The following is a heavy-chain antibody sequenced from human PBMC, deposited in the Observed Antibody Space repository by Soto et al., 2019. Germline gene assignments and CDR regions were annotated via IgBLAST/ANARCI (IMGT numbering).Heavy chain of an antibody. CDR3: ARQPESTSYFDY. CDR1: GASISTSSDF. CDR2: VYQSGTT. J-gene: IGHJ4*02. Sequence: SETLSLTCSVSGASISTSSDFWGWIRQAPGKGLEWIGNVYQSGTTRLNPSLKSRVSIFVDRSKNRFSLELNSATAADRAVYYCARQPESTSYFDYWGQGILVTVSS. V-gene: IGHV4-39*01. D-gene: IGHD2-2*01.